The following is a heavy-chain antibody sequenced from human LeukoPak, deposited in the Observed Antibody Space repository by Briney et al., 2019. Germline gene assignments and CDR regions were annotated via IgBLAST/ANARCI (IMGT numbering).Heavy chain of an antibody. CDR3: ARGAEYYDILTGYSPVTPHFDY. Sequence: GGSLRLSCAASGFTFSSYAMHWVRQAPGKGLEWVAVISYDGSNKYYADSVKGRFTISRDNAKNSLYLQMNSLRAEDTAVYYCARGAEYYDILTGYSPVTPHFDYWGQGTLVTVSS. CDR1: GFTFSSYA. D-gene: IGHD3-9*01. J-gene: IGHJ4*02. CDR2: ISYDGSNK. V-gene: IGHV3-30*04.